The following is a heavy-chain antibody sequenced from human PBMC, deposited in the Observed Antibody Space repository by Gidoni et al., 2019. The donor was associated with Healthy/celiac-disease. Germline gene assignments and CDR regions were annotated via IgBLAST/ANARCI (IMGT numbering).Heavy chain of an antibody. CDR1: GFSLSNARMG. J-gene: IGHJ4*02. D-gene: IGHD5-18*01. CDR3: ARSALVDTAMAVDY. V-gene: IGHV2-26*01. CDR2: SFSNDEK. Sequence: QVTLKESGPVLVKPTETLTLTCTVSGFSLSNARMGVSWIRQPPGKALEWLAHSFSNDEKSYSTSLKSRLTISKDTSKSQVVLTMTNMDPVDTATYYCARSALVDTAMAVDYWGQGTLVTVSS.